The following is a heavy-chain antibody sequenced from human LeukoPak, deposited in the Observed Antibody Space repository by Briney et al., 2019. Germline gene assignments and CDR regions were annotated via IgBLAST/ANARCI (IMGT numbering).Heavy chain of an antibody. Sequence: ASVKVSCKASGYTFTGYYIHWVRQAPGQGLEWMGWIKPNSGGTNYAQKFQGRVTMTRDTSISTAYMELSSLRSDDTAVYYCARDSGGTYYYDTSGYQQLDMWGQGTMVTVSS. CDR1: GYTFTGYY. J-gene: IGHJ3*02. V-gene: IGHV1-2*02. CDR2: IKPNSGGT. CDR3: ARDSGGTYYYDTSGYQQLDM. D-gene: IGHD3-22*01.